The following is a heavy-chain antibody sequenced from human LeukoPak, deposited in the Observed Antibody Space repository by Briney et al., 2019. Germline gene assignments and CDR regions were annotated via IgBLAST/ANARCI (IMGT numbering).Heavy chain of an antibody. CDR2: ISSDETNI. CDR3: AKDPYRGVFATGDSPAP. CDR1: GFTFSNYG. J-gene: IGHJ5*02. V-gene: IGHV3-30*18. Sequence: GGSLRLSCATSGFTFSNYGMHWVRQAPGKGLEWVAVISSDETNIRYGDSVRGRFTVSRDNAKNTVYLQMNSLGADDTAVYYCAKDPYRGVFATGDSPAPWGQGTLVTVPS. D-gene: IGHD2-15*01.